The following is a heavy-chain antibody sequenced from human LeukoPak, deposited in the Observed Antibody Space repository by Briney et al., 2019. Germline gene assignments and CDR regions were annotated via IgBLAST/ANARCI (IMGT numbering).Heavy chain of an antibody. CDR3: ARGRGRYYFDY. Sequence: SETLSLTCAVYGGSFSGYYWSWIRQPPGKGLEWIGEINHSGSTNYNPSLKSRVTISVDTSKNQCSLKLSSVTAADTAVYYCARGRGRYYFDYWGQGTLVTVSS. CDR2: INHSGST. J-gene: IGHJ4*02. CDR1: GGSFSGYY. D-gene: IGHD3-16*01. V-gene: IGHV4-34*01.